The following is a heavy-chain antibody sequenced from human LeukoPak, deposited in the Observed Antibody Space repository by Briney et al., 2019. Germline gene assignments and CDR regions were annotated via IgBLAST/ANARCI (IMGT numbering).Heavy chain of an antibody. CDR1: GFTFSDNY. Sequence: GGSLRLSCAASGFTFSDNYMSWIRQAPGKGLEWVSYISSSGSIYYADSVKGRFTISRDNAKNSLYLQMNSLRAEDTALYYCARGADYGDYFDYWGQGTLVTVSS. CDR2: ISSSGSI. CDR3: ARGADYGDYFDY. J-gene: IGHJ4*02. D-gene: IGHD4-17*01. V-gene: IGHV3-11*01.